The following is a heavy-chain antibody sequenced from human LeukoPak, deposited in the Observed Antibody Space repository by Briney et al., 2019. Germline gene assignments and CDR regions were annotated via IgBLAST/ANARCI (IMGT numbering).Heavy chain of an antibody. D-gene: IGHD2-8*02. CDR3: ARVLTGSWDWFDP. Sequence: GGFLRLSCAASKFSFSAYWMHWVRQAPGKGLVWVSRINSDGSRTNYADSVKGRFTISRDNAKNTLYLQMNRLRAEDTAVYYCARVLTGSWDWFDPWGQGTLVTVSS. CDR2: INSDGSRT. J-gene: IGHJ5*02. V-gene: IGHV3-74*01. CDR1: KFSFSAYW.